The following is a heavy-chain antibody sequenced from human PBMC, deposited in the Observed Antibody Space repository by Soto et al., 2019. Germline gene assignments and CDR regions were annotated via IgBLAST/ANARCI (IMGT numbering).Heavy chain of an antibody. CDR3: ARERRWGGSRWGFDP. CDR2: IAPVGGTA. CDR1: GGTFSSYA. Sequence: QLVQSGAEARKPGSSVKVSCMASGGTFSSYAFSWIRQAPGQGLEWMGGIAPVGGTANYARKLRDRVTIIADENTTTTYMELTILRPESTAASFCARERRWGGSRWGFDPWGQGTLVTVS. J-gene: IGHJ5*02. V-gene: IGHV1-69*01. D-gene: IGHD3-10*01.